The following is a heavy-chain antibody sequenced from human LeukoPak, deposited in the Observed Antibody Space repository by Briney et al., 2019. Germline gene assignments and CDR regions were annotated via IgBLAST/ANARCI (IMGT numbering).Heavy chain of an antibody. V-gene: IGHV3-48*03. CDR2: ISSSGSTI. CDR1: GFTFSSYE. Sequence: SGGSLRLSCAASGFTFSSYEMNWVRQAPGKGLEWVSYISSSGSTIYYADSVKGRSTISRDNAKNSLYLQMNSLRAEDTAVYYCARDLLVPAAYGGVDYWGQGTLVTVSS. CDR3: ARDLLVPAAYGGVDY. J-gene: IGHJ4*02. D-gene: IGHD2-2*01.